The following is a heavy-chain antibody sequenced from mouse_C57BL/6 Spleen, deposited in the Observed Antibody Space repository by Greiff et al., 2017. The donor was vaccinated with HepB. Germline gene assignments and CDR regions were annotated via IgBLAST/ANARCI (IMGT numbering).Heavy chain of an antibody. CDR1: GYTFTSYW. V-gene: IGHV1-50*01. CDR2: IDPSDSYT. CDR3: AREGLADY. J-gene: IGHJ2*01. Sequence: VQLQQSGAELVKPGASVKLSCKASGYTFTSYWMQWVKQRPGQGLEWIGEIDPSDSYTNYNQKFKGKATLTVDTSSSTAYMQLSSLTSEDSAVYYCAREGLADYWGPGTTLTVSS. D-gene: IGHD2-2*01.